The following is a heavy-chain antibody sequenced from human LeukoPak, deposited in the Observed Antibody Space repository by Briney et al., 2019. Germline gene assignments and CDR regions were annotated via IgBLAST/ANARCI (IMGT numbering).Heavy chain of an antibody. J-gene: IGHJ4*02. CDR2: IYYSGST. CDR1: GGSISSYY. V-gene: IGHV4-59*01. CDR3: ARDRGTGGVALFDY. D-gene: IGHD3-3*01. Sequence: KTSETLSLTCTVSGGSISSYYWSWIRQPPGKGLEWIGYIYYSGSTNYNPSLKSRVTISVDTSKNQFSLKLSSVTAADTAVYYCARDRGTGGVALFDYWGQGTLVTVSS.